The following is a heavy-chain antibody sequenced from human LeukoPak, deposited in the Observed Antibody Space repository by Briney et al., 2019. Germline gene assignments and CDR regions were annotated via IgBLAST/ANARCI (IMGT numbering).Heavy chain of an antibody. CDR3: AKSSGSYYGNDAFDI. D-gene: IGHD1-26*01. Sequence: GGSLRLSCAASGFTFDDYAMHWVRQAPGKGLEWVSGISWNSGSIGYTDSVKGRFTISRDNPKNSLYLQMNSLRAEDMALYYCAKSSGSYYGNDAFDIWGQGTMVTVSS. V-gene: IGHV3-9*03. J-gene: IGHJ3*02. CDR2: ISWNSGSI. CDR1: GFTFDDYA.